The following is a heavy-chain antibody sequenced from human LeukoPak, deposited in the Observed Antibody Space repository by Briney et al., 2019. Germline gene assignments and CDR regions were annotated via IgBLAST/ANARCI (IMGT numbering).Heavy chain of an antibody. CDR1: GFTFSSYS. Sequence: SGGSLRLSCAASGFTFSSYSMNWVRQAPGKGLEWVSSISSSSSYIYYADSVKGRFTISRDNAKNSPYLQMNSLRAEDTAVYYCARVKVRSGYQTYYFDYWGQGTLVTVSS. D-gene: IGHD3-22*01. J-gene: IGHJ4*02. CDR3: ARVKVRSGYQTYYFDY. V-gene: IGHV3-21*01. CDR2: ISSSSSYI.